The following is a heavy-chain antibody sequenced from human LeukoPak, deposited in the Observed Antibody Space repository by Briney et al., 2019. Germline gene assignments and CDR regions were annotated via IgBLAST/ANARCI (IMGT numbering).Heavy chain of an antibody. Sequence: GGSLRLSCAASGFTFSSYSMNWVRQAPGKGLEWVSSISSSSSYIYYADSVKGRFTISRDNSKNTLYLRMNSLRAEDTAVYYCARGWGSNDYWGQGTLVTVSS. CDR2: ISSSSSYI. V-gene: IGHV3-21*04. CDR1: GFTFSSYS. CDR3: ARGWGSNDY. D-gene: IGHD7-27*01. J-gene: IGHJ4*02.